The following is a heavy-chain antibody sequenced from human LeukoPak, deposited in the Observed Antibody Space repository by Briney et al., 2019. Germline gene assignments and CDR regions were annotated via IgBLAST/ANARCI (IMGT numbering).Heavy chain of an antibody. Sequence: GGSLRLSCAASGFTFGGYAMSWVRQAPGKGLEWVSDISGSGGTTNYADSVKGRFSISRDDSKNTLYLQMNSLRAEDTAIYYCAKDINSWLLTGEFDYWGQGTLVTVSS. CDR3: AKDINSWLLTGEFDY. V-gene: IGHV3-23*01. J-gene: IGHJ4*02. CDR2: ISGSGGTT. D-gene: IGHD2-15*01. CDR1: GFTFGGYA.